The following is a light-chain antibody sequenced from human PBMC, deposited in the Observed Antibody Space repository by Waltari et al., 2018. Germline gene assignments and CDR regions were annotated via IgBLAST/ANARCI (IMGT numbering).Light chain of an antibody. V-gene: IGKV3-20*01. CDR2: GAS. Sequence: IVLTQSPDTLSLSQGQRATLHCRASQTINNNFLVWYQQKPGQAPRLLIHGASSRATGFPDRFSGSGSGTDFTLTISRLEPEDVAVYYCQQYDGSILTFGGGTKVEI. CDR3: QQYDGSILT. CDR1: QTINNNF. J-gene: IGKJ4*01.